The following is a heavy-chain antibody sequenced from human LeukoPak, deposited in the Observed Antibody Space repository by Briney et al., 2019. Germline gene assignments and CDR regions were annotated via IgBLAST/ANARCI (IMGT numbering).Heavy chain of an antibody. D-gene: IGHD2-21*01. CDR1: GGSFSGYY. CDR3: ARWGDCGGDCYDY. Sequence: SETLSLTCAVYGGSFSGYYWSWIRQPPGKGLEWIGEINHSGSTNYNPSLKSRVTISVGTSKNQFSLKLSSVTAADTAVYYCARWGDCGGDCYDYWGQGTLVTVSS. V-gene: IGHV4-34*01. CDR2: INHSGST. J-gene: IGHJ4*02.